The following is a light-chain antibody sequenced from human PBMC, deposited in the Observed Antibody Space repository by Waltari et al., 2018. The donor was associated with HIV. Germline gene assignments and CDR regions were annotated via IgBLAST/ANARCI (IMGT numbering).Light chain of an antibody. V-gene: IGKV1-12*01. Sequence: DIQMTQSPSSVSASVGDRVTIPCRASQSIGRWLVWYQQTPGKAPKLLIYAASTLQGGVPSRFSGSGSGTSFTLTISSLQPEDFATYYCQQASSLPLTFGEGTKVEIK. CDR3: QQASSLPLT. CDR1: QSIGRW. CDR2: AAS. J-gene: IGKJ4*01.